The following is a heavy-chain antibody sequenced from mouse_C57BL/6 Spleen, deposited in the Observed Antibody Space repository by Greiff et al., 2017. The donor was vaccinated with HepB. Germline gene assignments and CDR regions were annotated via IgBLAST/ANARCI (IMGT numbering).Heavy chain of an antibody. D-gene: IGHD1-1*01. J-gene: IGHJ3*01. Sequence: VHLQQSGAELVRPGASVKLSCTASGFNIKDDYMHWVKQRPEQGLEWIGWIDPENGDTEYASKFQGKATITADTSSNTAYLQLSSLTSEDTAVYYCTPQYYYGSSRFAYWGQGTLVTVSA. CDR1: GFNIKDDY. CDR3: TPQYYYGSSRFAY. V-gene: IGHV14-4*01. CDR2: IDPENGDT.